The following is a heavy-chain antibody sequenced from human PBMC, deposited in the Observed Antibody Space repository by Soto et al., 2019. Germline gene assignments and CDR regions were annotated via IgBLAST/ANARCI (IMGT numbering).Heavy chain of an antibody. Sequence: GSSVKVSCKASGYTFTSYGISWVRQAPGRGLEWMGWISAYNGNTNYAQKLQGRVTMTTDTSTSTAYMELRSLRSDDTAVYYCARTYYDILTGYYYYFDYWGQGTLVTVSS. CDR3: ARTYYDILTGYYYYFDY. V-gene: IGHV1-18*01. D-gene: IGHD3-9*01. CDR1: GYTFTSYG. CDR2: ISAYNGNT. J-gene: IGHJ4*02.